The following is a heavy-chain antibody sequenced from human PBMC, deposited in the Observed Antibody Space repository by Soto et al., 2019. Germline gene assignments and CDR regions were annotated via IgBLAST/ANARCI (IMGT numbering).Heavy chain of an antibody. CDR3: ARSYCSSTSCPTKDY. D-gene: IGHD2-2*01. CDR2: ISAYNGNT. V-gene: IGHV1-18*01. Sequence: ASVKVSCKASGYTFTSYGISWVRQAPGQGLEWMGWISAYNGNTNYAQKLQGRVTMTTDTSTSTAYMELRSLRSDDTAVYYCARSYCSSTSCPTKDYWGQGTLVTVSS. CDR1: GYTFTSYG. J-gene: IGHJ4*02.